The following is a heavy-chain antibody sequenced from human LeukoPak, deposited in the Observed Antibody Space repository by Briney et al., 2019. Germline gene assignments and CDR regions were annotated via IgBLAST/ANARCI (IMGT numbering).Heavy chain of an antibody. CDR2: INPNSGGT. D-gene: IGHD2-15*01. V-gene: IGHV1-2*02. Sequence: ASVKVSCKASGYTFTGYYMHWVRQAPGQGLEWMGWINPNSGGTNYAQKFQGRVTMTRDTSISTAYMELSRLRSDDTAVYYCAREGYCSGGSCWDDYYYYMDVWGKGTTVTVSS. CDR3: AREGYCSGGSCWDDYYYYMDV. J-gene: IGHJ6*03. CDR1: GYTFTGYY.